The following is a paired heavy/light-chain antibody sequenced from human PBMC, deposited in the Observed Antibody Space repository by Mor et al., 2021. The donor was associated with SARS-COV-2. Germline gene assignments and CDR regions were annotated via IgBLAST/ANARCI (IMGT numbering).Light chain of an antibody. V-gene: IGLV2-18*02. Sequence: QSALTQPPSVSGSPGQSVTISCTGGSSDVGGHNRVSWYQQPPGTTPKLIIYEVNYRPSGVPHRFSGSRSGNTASLTISGLQAEDEGDYYCSSYTTSGTWVFGGGTRLTVL. CDR3: SSYTTSGTWV. J-gene: IGLJ2*01. CDR1: SSDVGGHNR. CDR2: EVN.
Heavy chain of an antibody. V-gene: IGHV3-74*01. CDR2: IAPSGNSP. CDR1: GFTFSTFW. D-gene: IGHD6-13*01. Sequence: EVHLVESGGGLVQPGTSLTLSCDASGFTFSTFWMHWVRQVPGQGLVWVSRIAPSGNSPDYADSVRGRFRIFRDNSRNVVYLQMNSLRVEDTAIYYCTTGGDGTIAPGAFDWGQGILVTVSS. CDR3: TTGGDGTIAPGAFD. J-gene: IGHJ4*02.